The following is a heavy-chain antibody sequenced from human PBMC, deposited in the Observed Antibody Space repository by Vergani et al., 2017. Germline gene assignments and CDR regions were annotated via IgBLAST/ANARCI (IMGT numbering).Heavy chain of an antibody. CDR2: MYHSGST. CDR3: ARAGETQPPGYCSSTSCYGDAFDI. Sequence: QVRLQESGPGLVKPSETLSLTCSVSGGSMSGYYWSWIRQPPGKELEWIGYMYHSGSTNYNPSLETRVTILGDTSKNQFSLQLNSVTPEDTAVYYCARAGETQPPGYCSSTSCYGDAFDIWGQGTMVTVSS. J-gene: IGHJ3*02. V-gene: IGHV4-59*12. CDR1: GGSMSGYY. D-gene: IGHD2-2*01.